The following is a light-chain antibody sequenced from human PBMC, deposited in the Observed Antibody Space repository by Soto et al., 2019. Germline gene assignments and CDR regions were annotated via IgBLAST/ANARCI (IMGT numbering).Light chain of an antibody. Sequence: EIVLTQSTATLSLSPGERATLSCRASQSVNNYLAWYQQKPGQAPRLLIYDASNRATGIPVKFSGSGSGTDFTLTISSLEPEDFAVYYCQQRISWPLTFGGGTKVEIK. CDR1: QSVNNY. J-gene: IGKJ4*01. CDR3: QQRISWPLT. CDR2: DAS. V-gene: IGKV3-11*01.